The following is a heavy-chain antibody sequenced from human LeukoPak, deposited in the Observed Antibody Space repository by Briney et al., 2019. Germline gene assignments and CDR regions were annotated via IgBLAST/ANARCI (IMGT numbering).Heavy chain of an antibody. J-gene: IGHJ5*02. CDR1: GGSISSISSNNYH. D-gene: IGHD1-26*01. Sequence: PSETLSLTCIVSGGSISSISSNNYHWGWIRQPPGKGLEWIGSIYYSGSTYYNPSLKSRVTISVDTSKNQFSLKLSPVTAADTAVYYCASSIVGATLNWFDPWGQGTLVTVSS. CDR2: IYYSGST. CDR3: ASSIVGATLNWFDP. V-gene: IGHV4-39*01.